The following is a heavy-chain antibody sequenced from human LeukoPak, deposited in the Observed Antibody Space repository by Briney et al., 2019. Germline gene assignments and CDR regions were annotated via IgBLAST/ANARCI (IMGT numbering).Heavy chain of an antibody. CDR3: AGYCTSTSCAFEY. CDR1: GFTFSSYA. J-gene: IGHJ4*02. D-gene: IGHD2-2*01. CDR2: ISGSGGSP. V-gene: IGHV3-23*01. Sequence: GGSLRLSCAASGFTFSSYAMTWVRQAPGEGLEWVSSISGSGGSPIYADSVKGRFTISRDNSKNTLYLQMNSLRAEDTAIYYCAGYCTSTSCAFEYWGRGTLVTVSS.